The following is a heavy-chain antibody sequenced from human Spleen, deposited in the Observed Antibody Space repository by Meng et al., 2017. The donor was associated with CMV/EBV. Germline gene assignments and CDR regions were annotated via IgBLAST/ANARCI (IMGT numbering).Heavy chain of an antibody. CDR1: GFTFSTYA. Sequence: GGSLRLSCATSGFTFSTYAMNWVRQAPGKGLEWVSTINSGSRGTIFYANSVRGRFTISRDDSRNTLYLQMISLRAEDTAIYYCAREGGTYHFDYWGQGTLVTVSS. CDR2: INSGSRGTI. V-gene: IGHV3-23*01. D-gene: IGHD1-26*01. J-gene: IGHJ4*02. CDR3: AREGGTYHFDY.